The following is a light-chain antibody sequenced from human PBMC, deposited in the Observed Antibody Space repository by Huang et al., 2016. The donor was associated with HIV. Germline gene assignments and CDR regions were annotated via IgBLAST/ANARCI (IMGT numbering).Light chain of an antibody. J-gene: IGKJ3*01. CDR2: GAS. CDR1: QSISSK. V-gene: IGKV3-15*01. CDR3: QQYNNWPFT. Sequence: ERVMTQSPVTLSVSPGERATFSCRASQSISSKLAWYQQKPGQAPRLLIYGASTRATGIPARFSGSGSGTEFTLTISSLQSEDFAVYHCQQYNNWPFTFGPGTRVDIK.